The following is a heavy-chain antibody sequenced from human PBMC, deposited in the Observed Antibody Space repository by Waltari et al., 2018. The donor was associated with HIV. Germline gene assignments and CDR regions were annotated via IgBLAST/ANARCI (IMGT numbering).Heavy chain of an antibody. CDR2: IYYTGST. CDR3: ARYSSAWTGFDY. D-gene: IGHD6-19*01. J-gene: IGHJ4*02. Sequence: QVQLQESGPGLVKPSETLSLICPVSGGSISNYYWGWTRQPPGKGLEWIGYIYYTGSTDYNPSLKSRVTISVDTSKNQFSLKLTSVTAADTAQYYCARYSSAWTGFDYWGQGTLVTVSS. V-gene: IGHV4-59*01. CDR1: GGSISNYY.